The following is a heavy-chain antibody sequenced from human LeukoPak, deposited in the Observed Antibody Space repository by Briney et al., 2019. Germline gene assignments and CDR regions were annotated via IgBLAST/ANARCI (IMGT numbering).Heavy chain of an antibody. CDR1: GFTVSSGY. J-gene: IGHJ4*02. V-gene: IGHV3-53*01. CDR3: ARDLGSSSDY. Sequence: GGSLRLSCAASGFTVSSGYMSWVRQAPGKGLEWVSIIYSGGNTYYADSVKGRYTISRDYSKNTLYLQMNNLRAEDTAVYYCARDLGSSSDYWGQGILVTVSS. D-gene: IGHD3-16*01. CDR2: IYSGGNT.